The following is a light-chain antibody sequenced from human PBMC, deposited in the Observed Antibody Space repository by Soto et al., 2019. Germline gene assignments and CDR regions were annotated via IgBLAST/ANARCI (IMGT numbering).Light chain of an antibody. J-gene: IGLJ1*01. CDR2: DVS. Sequence: QSVLTPPASVAGSPGQSITLSCTGTSSDVVGYNYVSWYQQHPGKAPKLMIYDVSNRPSGVSNRFSGSKSGNTASLTISGLQAEDEADYYCSSYTSSSTHNYVFGTGTKVTVL. CDR3: SSYTSSSTHNYV. CDR1: SSDVVGYNY. V-gene: IGLV2-14*01.